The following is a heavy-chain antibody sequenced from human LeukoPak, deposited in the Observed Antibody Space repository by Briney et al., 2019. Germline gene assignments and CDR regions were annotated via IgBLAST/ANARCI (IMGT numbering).Heavy chain of an antibody. D-gene: IGHD5-12*01. Sequence: ASVKVSCKASGGTFSSYAISWVRQAPGQGLEWMGGIIPIFGTANYAQKFQGRVTITADESTSTAYMELSSLRSEDTAVYYCARVGCCPSGYDIKWDNWFDPWGQGTLVTVSS. CDR3: ARVGCCPSGYDIKWDNWFDP. CDR2: IIPIFGTA. J-gene: IGHJ5*02. CDR1: GGTFSSYA. V-gene: IGHV1-69*13.